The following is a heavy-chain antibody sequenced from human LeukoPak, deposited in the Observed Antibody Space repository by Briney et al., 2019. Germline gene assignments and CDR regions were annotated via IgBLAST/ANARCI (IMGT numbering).Heavy chain of an antibody. Sequence: SVTVPCKASGYTLNRYYMHRVRQAPAKELDGMGWINPINGDTNQPQKLQDRGTMTREATISTAYMEMSRLRSDETAVYYCARVSLGIYWYYAFWGRGTLVTVSS. CDR2: INPINGDT. V-gene: IGHV1-2*02. D-gene: IGHD1-14*01. CDR3: ARVSLGIYWYYAF. J-gene: IGHJ2*01. CDR1: GYTLNRYY.